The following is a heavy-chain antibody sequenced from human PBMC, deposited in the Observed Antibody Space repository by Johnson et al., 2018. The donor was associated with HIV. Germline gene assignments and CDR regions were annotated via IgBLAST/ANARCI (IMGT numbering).Heavy chain of an antibody. D-gene: IGHD3-10*01. CDR2: IRYDGSNK. Sequence: QMLLVESGGGVVQPGGSLRLSCAASGFTFSSYGMHWVRQAPGKGLEWVAFIRYDGSNKYYTDPVKGRFTISRDNSKNTLYLQMNSLRAEDTAVYYCARDSMVQGVMWAFDIWGQGTMVTVSS. V-gene: IGHV3-30*02. CDR1: GFTFSSYG. J-gene: IGHJ3*02. CDR3: ARDSMVQGVMWAFDI.